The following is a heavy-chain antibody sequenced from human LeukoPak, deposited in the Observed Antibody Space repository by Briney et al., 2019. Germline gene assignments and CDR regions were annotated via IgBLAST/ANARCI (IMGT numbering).Heavy chain of an antibody. CDR1: GFTFSSYA. Sequence: PGGSLRLSCSASGFTFSSYAMHWVRQAPGKGLEYVSAISSNGGSTYYADSVKGRFTISRDNSKNTLYLQMSSLRAEDTAVYYCVKTLYYYGSGSHYYFDYWGQGTLVTVSS. CDR2: ISSNGGST. V-gene: IGHV3-64D*06. J-gene: IGHJ4*02. CDR3: VKTLYYYGSGSHYYFDY. D-gene: IGHD3-10*01.